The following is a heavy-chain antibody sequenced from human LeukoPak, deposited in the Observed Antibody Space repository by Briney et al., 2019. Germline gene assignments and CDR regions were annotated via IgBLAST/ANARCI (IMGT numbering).Heavy chain of an antibody. Sequence: ASVKVSCKASGYTFTGYYMHWVRQAPGQGLEWMGRINPNSGGTNYAQKFQGRVTMTRDTSISTAYMELSRLRSDDTAVHYCARDVGSGYSYGFDYWGQGTLVTVSS. V-gene: IGHV1-2*06. J-gene: IGHJ4*02. D-gene: IGHD5-18*01. CDR3: ARDVGSGYSYGFDY. CDR2: INPNSGGT. CDR1: GYTFTGYY.